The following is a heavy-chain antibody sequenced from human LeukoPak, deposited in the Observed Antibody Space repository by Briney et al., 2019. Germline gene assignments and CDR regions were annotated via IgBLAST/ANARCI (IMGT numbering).Heavy chain of an antibody. Sequence: SQTLSLTCTVSGGSFSSGDYYWSWIRQHPGKGLEWIGYIYYSGSTYYNPSLKGRVTISIDTSKNQFSLKLSSVTAADTAVYYCARRISSMVRGVAYDAFDIWGQGTMVTVSS. D-gene: IGHD3-10*01. CDR3: ARRISSMVRGVAYDAFDI. J-gene: IGHJ3*02. CDR2: IYYSGST. V-gene: IGHV4-31*03. CDR1: GGSFSSGDYY.